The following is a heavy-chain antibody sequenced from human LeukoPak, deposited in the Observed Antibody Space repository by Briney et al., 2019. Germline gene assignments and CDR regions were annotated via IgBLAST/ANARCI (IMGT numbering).Heavy chain of an antibody. CDR3: TRAEGYYDSSGYLYYYYYYMDV. V-gene: IGHV3-49*04. Sequence: PGGSLRLSCTASGLTFGDYAMSWVRQAPGKGLEWVGFIRSKAYGGTTEYAAPVKGRFTISRDDSKSIAYLQMNSLKTEDTAVYYCTRAEGYYDSSGYLYYYYYYMDVWGKGTTVTISS. J-gene: IGHJ6*03. CDR2: IRSKAYGGTT. D-gene: IGHD3-22*01. CDR1: GLTFGDYA.